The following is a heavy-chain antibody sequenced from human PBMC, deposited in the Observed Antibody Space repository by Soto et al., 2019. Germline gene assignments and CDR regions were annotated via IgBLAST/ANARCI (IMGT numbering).Heavy chain of an antibody. J-gene: IGHJ4*02. V-gene: IGHV3-74*03. Sequence: GGSLKLSCAASAVSFSTSCMHWVRQAPGEGLVWVSRMNPDGRTIKYADSVKCRFTISKDNAKNTLYLQMNILRDDDKSVYIFQRPAQYRFVNWGLGTLVTVS. CDR3: QRPAQYRFVN. CDR1: AVSFSTSC. D-gene: IGHD1-1*01. CDR2: MNPDGRTI.